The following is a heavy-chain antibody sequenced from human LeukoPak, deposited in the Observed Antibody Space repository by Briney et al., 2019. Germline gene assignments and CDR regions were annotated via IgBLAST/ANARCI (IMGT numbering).Heavy chain of an antibody. V-gene: IGHV4-30-2*01. D-gene: IGHD2/OR15-2a*01. CDR1: GGSISSGGYY. Sequence: SETLSLTCTVSGGSISSGGYYWSWIRQPPGKGLEWIGYIYHSGSTYYNPSLKSRVTISVDRSKNQFSLKLSSVTAADTAVYYCVAFPGLNDIWGQGTMVTVCS. J-gene: IGHJ3*02. CDR3: VAFPGLNDI. CDR2: IYHSGST.